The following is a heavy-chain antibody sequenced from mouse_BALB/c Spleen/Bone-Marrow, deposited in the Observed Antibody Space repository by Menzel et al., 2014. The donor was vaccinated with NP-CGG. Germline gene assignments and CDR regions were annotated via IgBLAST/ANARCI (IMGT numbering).Heavy chain of an antibody. CDR2: INLDSRTI. CDR3: ARPDYYGYLNY. V-gene: IGHV4-1*02. CDR1: GFDFXRYW. Sequence: EVMLVESGGGLVQPGGSLKLSCAASGFDFXRYWMSWVRQAPGKGLEWIGEINLDSRTINYSPSLKDKFIISRDNAKNTLYLRLNKVRSEDTALYYCARPDYYGYLNYWGQGTTLTVSS. D-gene: IGHD1-1*01. J-gene: IGHJ2*01.